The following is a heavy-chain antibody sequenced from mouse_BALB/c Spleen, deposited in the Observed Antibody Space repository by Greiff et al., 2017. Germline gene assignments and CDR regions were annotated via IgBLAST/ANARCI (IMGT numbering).Heavy chain of an antibody. CDR1: GYSITSDYA. CDR2: ISYSGST. CDR3: AKNYGYGYFDV. J-gene: IGHJ1*01. D-gene: IGHD1-1*01. V-gene: IGHV3-2*02. Sequence: EVHLVESGPGLVKPSQSLSLTCTVTGYSITSDYAWNWIRQFPGNKLEWMGYISYSGSTSYNPSLKSRISITRDTSKNQFFLQLNSVTTEDTATYYCAKNYGYGYFDVWGAGTTVTVSS.